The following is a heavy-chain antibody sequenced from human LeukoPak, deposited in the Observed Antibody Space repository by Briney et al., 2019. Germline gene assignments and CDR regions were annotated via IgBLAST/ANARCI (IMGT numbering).Heavy chain of an antibody. D-gene: IGHD3-3*02. V-gene: IGHV4-4*07. CDR1: GGSISSYY. Sequence: SETLSLTCTVSGGSISSYYWSWIRQPPGKGLEWVGRIYTSGSTNYNPSLKSRVTMSVDTSKNQFSLKLSSVTAADTAVYYCARGHFWSGYYYFDYWGQGTLVTVSS. J-gene: IGHJ4*02. CDR3: ARGHFWSGYYYFDY. CDR2: IYTSGST.